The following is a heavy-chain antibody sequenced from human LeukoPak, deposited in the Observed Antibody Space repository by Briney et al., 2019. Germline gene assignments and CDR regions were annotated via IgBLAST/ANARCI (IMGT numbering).Heavy chain of an antibody. Sequence: GASVKVSCKTSGYTFSGYFIHWVRQAAGQGLEWMGRINAGSGGPEYAEDFQGRVTMTRDTSITTASMELSGLTSGDTAIYYCARDLSSTPHWELDYWGQGTLVTVSS. CDR3: ARDLSSTPHWELDY. CDR1: GYTFSGYF. D-gene: IGHD7-27*01. CDR2: INAGSGGP. V-gene: IGHV1-2*06. J-gene: IGHJ4*02.